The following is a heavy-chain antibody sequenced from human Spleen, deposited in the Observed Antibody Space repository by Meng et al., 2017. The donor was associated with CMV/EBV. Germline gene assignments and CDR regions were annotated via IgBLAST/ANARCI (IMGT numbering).Heavy chain of an antibody. CDR3: ARDGKYCSSGTCDYYVMDV. D-gene: IGHD2-15*01. Sequence: GESLKISCAASGFTFRSFLMYWVRQAPGKGLVWVSRINSDGSSTSYADSVKGRFTISRDNAKNTLYLQMDSLRAGDTAVYYCARDGKYCSSGTCDYYVMDVWGQGTTVTVSS. CDR1: GFTFRSFL. J-gene: IGHJ6*02. V-gene: IGHV3-74*01. CDR2: INSDGSST.